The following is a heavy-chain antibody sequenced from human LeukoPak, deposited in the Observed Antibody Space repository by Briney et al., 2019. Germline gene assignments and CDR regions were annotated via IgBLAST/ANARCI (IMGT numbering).Heavy chain of an antibody. CDR1: GFTFSSYW. D-gene: IGHD2-2*01. CDR3: ARVRVVVPAAVESYYYMDV. Sequence: GGSLRLSCAASGFTFSSYWMSWVRQAPGKGLEWVSSISSSSSYIYYADSVKGRFTISRDNAKNSLYLQMNSLRAEDTAVYYCARVRVVVPAAVESYYYMDVWGKGTTVTVSS. CDR2: ISSSSSYI. V-gene: IGHV3-21*01. J-gene: IGHJ6*03.